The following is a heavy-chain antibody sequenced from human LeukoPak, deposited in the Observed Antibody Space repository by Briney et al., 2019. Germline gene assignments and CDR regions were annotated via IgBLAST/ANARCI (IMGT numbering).Heavy chain of an antibody. Sequence: PGGSLRLSCAASGFTFSSYSMNWVRQAPGKGLEWVSSISSSSSYIYYADSVKGRFTISRDNAKNSLYLQMNSLRAEDTAVYYCARDGYYDILTGTGGMDVWGQGTTVTVSS. J-gene: IGHJ6*02. D-gene: IGHD3-9*01. CDR2: ISSSSSYI. V-gene: IGHV3-21*01. CDR3: ARDGYYDILTGTGGMDV. CDR1: GFTFSSYS.